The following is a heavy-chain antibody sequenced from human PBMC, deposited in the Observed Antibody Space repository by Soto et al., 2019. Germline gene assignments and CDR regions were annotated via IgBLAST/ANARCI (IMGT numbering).Heavy chain of an antibody. V-gene: IGHV3-23*01. J-gene: IGHJ4*02. CDR2: VTGSGDIT. D-gene: IGHD1-1*01. CDR1: GFTFSSYA. Sequence: EVQLLESGGGLVQPGGSLRLSCVASGFTFSSYAMSWVRQAPGKGLEWVSAVTGSGDITYYADSVKGRFTISRDNSKNMVYLQMKSLRDEDTAVYYCAEDGRGYRRDDSFDYWGQGTLVTVSS. CDR3: AEDGRGYRRDDSFDY.